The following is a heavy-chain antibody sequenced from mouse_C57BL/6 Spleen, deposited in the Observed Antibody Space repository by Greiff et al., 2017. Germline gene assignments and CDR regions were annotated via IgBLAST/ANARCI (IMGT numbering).Heavy chain of an antibody. J-gene: IGHJ1*03. V-gene: IGHV14-2*01. CDR2: LDPEDGET. CDR1: GFNIKDYY. Sequence: VQLQQSGAELVKPGASVKLSCTASGFNIKDYYMHWVKQRTEQGLEWIGRLDPEDGETKYAPKFQGKATITADTSSNTAYLQLSSLTSEDTAVYYCASPAYYGSSLWYFDVWGTGTTVTVSS. D-gene: IGHD1-1*01. CDR3: ASPAYYGSSLWYFDV.